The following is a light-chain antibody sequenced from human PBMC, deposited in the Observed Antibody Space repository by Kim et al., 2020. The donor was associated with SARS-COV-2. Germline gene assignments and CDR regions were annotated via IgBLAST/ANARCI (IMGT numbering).Light chain of an antibody. J-gene: IGLJ2*01. CDR2: RNN. CDR3: STWDSSLSAVE. V-gene: IGLV10-54*01. CDR1: SNNVGNRG. Sequence: RQTATLTGTGNSNNVGNRGAAWLQQHQGHPPKLLSYRNNNRPSGISERFSASRSGNTASLTIIGLQPEDEADYFCSTWDSSLSAVEFGGGTKLTVL.